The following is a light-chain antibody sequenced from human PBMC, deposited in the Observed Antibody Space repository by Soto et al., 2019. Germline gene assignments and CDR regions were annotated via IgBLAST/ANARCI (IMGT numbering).Light chain of an antibody. J-gene: IGKJ1*01. V-gene: IGKV3-20*01. CDR1: QSVSSSS. CDR3: QQYGGSPRT. CDR2: DAS. Sequence: EIVLTQSPGTLYLSPGERVTLSCRASQSVSSSSLAWYQQKRGQAPRLLIHDASSRATGIPDRFSGSGSGTDFTLTISRLEPEDFAVYYCQQYGGSPRTFGQGTKVDI.